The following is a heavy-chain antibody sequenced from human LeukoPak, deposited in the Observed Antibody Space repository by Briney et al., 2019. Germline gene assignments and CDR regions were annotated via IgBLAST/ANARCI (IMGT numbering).Heavy chain of an antibody. CDR2: IYYSGST. CDR3: ASHYGSGGFDY. CDR1: GGSISSYY. Sequence: PSETLSLTCTVSGGSISSYYWSWIRQPPGKGLEWIGYIYYSGSTNYNPSLKSRVTISVDTSRNQFSLKLSSVTAADTAVYYCASHYGSGGFDYWGQGTLVTVSS. V-gene: IGHV4-59*08. J-gene: IGHJ4*02. D-gene: IGHD3-10*01.